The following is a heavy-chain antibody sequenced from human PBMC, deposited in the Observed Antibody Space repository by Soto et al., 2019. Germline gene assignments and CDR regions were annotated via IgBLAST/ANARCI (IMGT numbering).Heavy chain of an antibody. V-gene: IGHV3-23*01. CDR3: AKDHGSGWFNEAFDI. Sequence: GGSLRLSCAASGFTFSNYAMSWVRQAPGKGLEWVSAISGSGGSTYYADSVKGRFTISRDNSKNTLFLQMNSLRAEDTAVFYCAKDHGSGWFNEAFDIWGQGTMVTVSS. D-gene: IGHD6-19*01. J-gene: IGHJ3*02. CDR1: GFTFSNYA. CDR2: ISGSGGST.